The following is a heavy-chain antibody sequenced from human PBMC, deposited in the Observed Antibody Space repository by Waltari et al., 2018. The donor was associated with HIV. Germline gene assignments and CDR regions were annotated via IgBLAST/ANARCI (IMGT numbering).Heavy chain of an antibody. CDR1: GFTLSSYG. CDR3: ARKYSSSWGAPFDY. J-gene: IGHJ4*02. D-gene: IGHD6-13*01. V-gene: IGHV3-33*01. Sequence: QVQLVESGGGVVQPGRSLRLSCATSGFTLSSYGMHWVRQAPGKGLEWVTFIWYDGRKKYYADAVKGRFTISRDNSKNTLYLQMNSLRIEDTAVYYCARKYSSSWGAPFDYWGQGTLVTVSS. CDR2: IWYDGRKK.